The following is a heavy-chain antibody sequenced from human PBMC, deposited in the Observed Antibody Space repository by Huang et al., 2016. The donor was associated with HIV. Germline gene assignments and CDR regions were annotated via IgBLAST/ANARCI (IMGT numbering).Heavy chain of an antibody. D-gene: IGHD4-17*01. CDR1: GGTFSKYA. V-gene: IGHV1-69*13. J-gene: IGHJ4*02. Sequence: QVQLVQSGAEVKTPGSSVKVSCKASGGTFSKYALSWVRQAPGQGFEWRGVIIPIFGTPNYARKFQGRVTITADDSTSTTSVEVSSLRSEDTALYYCARGQLGSYGDYDVLYWGQGTLVTVSS. CDR3: ARGQLGSYGDYDVLY. CDR2: IIPIFGTP.